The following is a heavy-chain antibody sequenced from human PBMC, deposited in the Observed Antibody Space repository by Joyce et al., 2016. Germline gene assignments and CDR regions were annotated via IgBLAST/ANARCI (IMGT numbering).Heavy chain of an antibody. J-gene: IGHJ4*02. CDR3: ARDSDDTTVETQPFEY. CDR1: GFTFTTYA. Sequence: EVQLVESGGGLVQPGGSLRLSCAASGFTFTTYAMNWVRQAPGKVLEWLSYISPSSKTIYYADSVKGRFTISRDNAKNSLYLQMNSLRDEDTAVYYCARDSDDTTVETQPFEYWGQGTLVTVSS. D-gene: IGHD4-23*01. CDR2: ISPSSKTI. V-gene: IGHV3-48*02.